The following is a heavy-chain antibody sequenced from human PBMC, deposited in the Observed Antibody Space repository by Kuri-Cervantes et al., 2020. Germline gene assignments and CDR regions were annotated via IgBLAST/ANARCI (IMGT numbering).Heavy chain of an antibody. CDR3: ARASGSGSYDY. J-gene: IGHJ4*02. Sequence: GGSLRLSCTASGFTFSSYDMHWVRQATGKGLEWVSAIGTAGDTYYPGSVKGRFTISRDNAKNSLYLQMNSLRAEDTAVYYCARASGSGSYDYWGQGTLVTVSS. D-gene: IGHD3-10*01. V-gene: IGHV3-13*01. CDR1: GFTFSSYD. CDR2: IGTAGDT.